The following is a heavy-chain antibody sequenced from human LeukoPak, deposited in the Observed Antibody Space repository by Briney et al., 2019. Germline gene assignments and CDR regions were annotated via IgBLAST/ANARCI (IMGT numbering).Heavy chain of an antibody. CDR2: ISSSSIYI. J-gene: IGHJ4*02. CDR3: ARPRGNVEMATIPFDY. D-gene: IGHD5-24*01. Sequence: PGGSLRLSCAASGFTFSSYSMNWVRQAPGKGLEWVSSISSSSIYIYYADSLKGRFTISRDNARNSLYLQMNSLRAEDTAAYYCARPRGNVEMATIPFDYWGQGTVVTVSS. V-gene: IGHV3-21*01. CDR1: GFTFSSYS.